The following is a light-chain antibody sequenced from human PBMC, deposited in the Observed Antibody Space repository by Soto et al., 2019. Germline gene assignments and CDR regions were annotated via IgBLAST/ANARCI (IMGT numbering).Light chain of an antibody. Sequence: QSALTQPASVSGSPGQSITISCTGTSSDVGGYNYVSWYQQHPGKAPKLMIYDVSNRPSGVSNRFSGSKSGNTASLTISGLQAEDEADYYCSSYTSRSTHQVVFGGGTKLTVL. CDR1: SSDVGGYNY. J-gene: IGLJ2*01. V-gene: IGLV2-14*01. CDR2: DVS. CDR3: SSYTSRSTHQVV.